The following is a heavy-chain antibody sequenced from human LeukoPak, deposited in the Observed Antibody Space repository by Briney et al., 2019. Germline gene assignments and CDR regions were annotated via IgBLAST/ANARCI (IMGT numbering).Heavy chain of an antibody. CDR3: ARGSVLGTSSWFDP. Sequence: ASVKVSCKASGYSFSGFFIHWVRQAPGQGLEWMGWISPNRGDTNYAQKFKGRVTMITDTSLNTIYMQLSSLRLDDTAVYFCARGSVLGTSSWFDPWGQGTLVTVSS. V-gene: IGHV1-2*02. CDR2: ISPNRGDT. CDR1: GYSFSGFF. J-gene: IGHJ5*02. D-gene: IGHD6-19*01.